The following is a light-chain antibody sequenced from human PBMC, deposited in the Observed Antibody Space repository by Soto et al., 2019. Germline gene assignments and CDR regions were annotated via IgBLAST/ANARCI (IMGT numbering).Light chain of an antibody. Sequence: EIVLTQSPDTLSLSPGERATLSCRASQSIRSERLAWYQQKPGQAPRLVIFYAFNRASGMPERFSGSGSGTDFTLTITRLEPEDFAVYYCQEYDASPITFGLGTRLEIK. V-gene: IGKV3-20*01. CDR2: YAF. CDR1: QSIRSER. J-gene: IGKJ5*01. CDR3: QEYDASPIT.